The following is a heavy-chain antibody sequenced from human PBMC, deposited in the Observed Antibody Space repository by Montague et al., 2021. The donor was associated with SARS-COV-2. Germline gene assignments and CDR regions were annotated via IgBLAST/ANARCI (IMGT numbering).Heavy chain of an antibody. J-gene: IGHJ4*02. D-gene: IGHD6-19*01. CDR2: IYYSGST. Sequence: SETLSLTCAVSGYSISSSNWWGWIRQPPGKGLEWIGSIYYSGSTYCNPSLKSRVAISIDTSENQFSLKLSSVTAADTAVYYCARGNRIAVAGTDFDYWGQGTLVTVSS. CDR1: GYSISSSNW. CDR3: ARGNRIAVAGTDFDY. V-gene: IGHV4-38-2*01.